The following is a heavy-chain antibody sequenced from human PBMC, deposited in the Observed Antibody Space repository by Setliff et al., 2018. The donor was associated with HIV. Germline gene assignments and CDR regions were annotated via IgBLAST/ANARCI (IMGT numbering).Heavy chain of an antibody. CDR2: INVGKGDT. V-gene: IGHV1-3*03. CDR3: ARGALLAVFDFDH. J-gene: IGHJ4*01. Sequence: VKVSCKASGYTFTTYSIHWVRQAPGQSLEWMGWINVGKGDTKYSQELQGRITLTTDTSANTAYMELSSLRSDYKAVYFCARGALLAVFDFDHWGHGTLVTVSS. CDR1: GYTFTTYS. D-gene: IGHD3-10*01.